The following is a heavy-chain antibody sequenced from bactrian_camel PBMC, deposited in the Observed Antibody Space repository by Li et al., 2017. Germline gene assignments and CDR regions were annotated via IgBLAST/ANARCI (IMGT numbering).Heavy chain of an antibody. CDR2: INSGGGTI. D-gene: IGHD6*01. V-gene: IGHV3S1*01. J-gene: IGHJ6*01. CDR3: ARDKDGGSWYGADFGY. CDR1: GFTFSSFW. Sequence: HVQLVESGGGLVQPGGSLGLSCAASGFTFSSFWMYWVRQAPGKGLEWVPTINSGGGTIVYVDSVKGRFTISRDNAKNTLYLQLNSLKTEDTAMYYCARDKDGGSWYGADFGYWGQGTQVTVS.